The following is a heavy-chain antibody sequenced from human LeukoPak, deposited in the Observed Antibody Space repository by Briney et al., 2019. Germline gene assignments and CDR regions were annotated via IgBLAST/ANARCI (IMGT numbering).Heavy chain of an antibody. J-gene: IGHJ4*02. CDR1: GFTFSYYG. D-gene: IGHD1-26*01. Sequence: GGSLRLSCAASGFTFSYYGMHWVRQAPGKGLEWVAFIRYDESKKFYGDSVKGRFTISRDNSKNTLYLQMNSLRTEDTAVYYCAKSHLPNAYSGSYYCDYWGQGTLVTVSS. CDR3: AKSHLPNAYSGSYYCDY. V-gene: IGHV3-30*02. CDR2: IRYDESKK.